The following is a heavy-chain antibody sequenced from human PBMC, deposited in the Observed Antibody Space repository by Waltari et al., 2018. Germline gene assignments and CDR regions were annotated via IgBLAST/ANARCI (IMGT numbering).Heavy chain of an antibody. J-gene: IGHJ4*02. Sequence: VNLQQSVPGLVQPSQTRSLTCAVSAYSVSVNSAAAWNWIRQSPSRGLEWLGRTYYRSKWSNEYAVSVRSRITINPDTSKNQFSLHLNSVTPEDTAVYYCARGSSSSFDSWGQGILVTVSS. CDR2: TYYRSKWSN. CDR1: AYSVSVNSAAA. D-gene: IGHD6-13*01. CDR3: ARGSSSSFDS. V-gene: IGHV6-1*01.